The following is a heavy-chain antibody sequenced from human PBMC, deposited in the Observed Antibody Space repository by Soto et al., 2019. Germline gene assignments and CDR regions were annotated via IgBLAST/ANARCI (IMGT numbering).Heavy chain of an antibody. D-gene: IGHD3-10*01. V-gene: IGHV3-23*01. J-gene: IGHJ6*02. CDR2: ISVSGDNT. Sequence: ESGGGLVKPGGSLRLSCAASGFTFSRYAMNWVRQAPGRGLQWISGISVSGDNTSYVESVRGRFTVYRDNSKNTLYLQMNNLRAEDTALYYCAKDGKMRTKVWFPAGYGMDVWGRGTTVTVSS. CDR1: GFTFSRYA. CDR3: AKDGKMRTKVWFPAGYGMDV.